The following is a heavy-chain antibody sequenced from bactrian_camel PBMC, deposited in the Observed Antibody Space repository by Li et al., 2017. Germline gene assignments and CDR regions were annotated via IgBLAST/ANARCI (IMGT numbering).Heavy chain of an antibody. D-gene: IGHD2*01. CDR2: IVSGSRT. CDR1: GYTYSGYC. Sequence: HVQLVESGGGSVQAGGSLRLSCAASGYTYSGYCMGWFRQAPGKEREFVSRIVSGSRTSYADSVKGRFTISQDMAKSTVYLQMNMLKPDDTAMYYCKSTCRAGDFFGQGTQVTVS. J-gene: IGHJ4*01. V-gene: IGHV3S53*01.